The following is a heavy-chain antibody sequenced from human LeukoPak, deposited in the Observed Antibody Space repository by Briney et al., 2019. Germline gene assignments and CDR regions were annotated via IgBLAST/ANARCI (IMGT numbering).Heavy chain of an antibody. CDR3: ASGRFGELLSN. CDR1: GFTFSSYW. D-gene: IGHD3-10*01. J-gene: IGHJ4*02. CDR2: IKQDGSEK. V-gene: IGHV3-7*01. Sequence: PGGSLRLSCAASGFTFSSYWMSWVRQAPGKGLEWVANIKQDGSEKYYVDSVKGRFTISRGNAKNSLYLQMNSLRAEGTAVYYCASGRFGELLSNWGQGTLVTVSS.